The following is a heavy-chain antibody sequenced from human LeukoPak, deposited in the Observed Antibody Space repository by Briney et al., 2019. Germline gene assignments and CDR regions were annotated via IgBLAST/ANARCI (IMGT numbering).Heavy chain of an antibody. V-gene: IGHV3-23*01. CDR3: AKRNSSGWYYFDY. J-gene: IGHJ4*02. CDR2: ISSSGGTT. Sequence: QSGGSLRLFCAASRFTFSSYAMSWVRQAPGKGLEWVSVISSSGGTTYYADSVKGRFTISRDNSKNTLYLRLNSLRAEDTAVYYCAKRNSSGWYYFDYWGQGTLVTVSS. CDR1: RFTFSSYA. D-gene: IGHD6-19*01.